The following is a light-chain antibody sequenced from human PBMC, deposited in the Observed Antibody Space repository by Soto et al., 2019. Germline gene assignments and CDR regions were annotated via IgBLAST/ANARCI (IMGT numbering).Light chain of an antibody. CDR3: QQGYSSQWT. CDR1: QDIRSY. J-gene: IGKJ1*01. V-gene: IGKV1-39*01. Sequence: DIQMTQSPSSLSASVGDRVSITCRASQDIRSYLNWYQQKPGKAPELLIYATFNLQIGVPPRFSASGYGTDFTLTISRLQPEDFATYYCQQGYSSQWTSGQGTKVEIK. CDR2: ATF.